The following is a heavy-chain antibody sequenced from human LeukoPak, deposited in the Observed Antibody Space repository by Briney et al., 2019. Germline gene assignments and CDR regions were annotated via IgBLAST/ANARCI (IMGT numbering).Heavy chain of an antibody. CDR1: GFTLSSYW. Sequence: GGSLRLSCAASGFTLSSYWTSWVREAPGKGLERVANIKQDGSEQYYVDSVKGRFTISRDNAKNSLYLQMNSLRAEDTAVYYCARDAIAAAGPYYYYYYYMDVWGKGTTVTVSS. D-gene: IGHD6-13*01. CDR3: ARDAIAAAGPYYYYYYYMDV. V-gene: IGHV3-7*01. CDR2: IKQDGSEQ. J-gene: IGHJ6*03.